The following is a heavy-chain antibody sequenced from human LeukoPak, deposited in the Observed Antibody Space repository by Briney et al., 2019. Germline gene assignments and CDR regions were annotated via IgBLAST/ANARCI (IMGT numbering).Heavy chain of an antibody. CDR1: GGSFSGYY. CDR2: INHSGST. D-gene: IGHD5-18*01. CDR3: ARGQYSHFDY. J-gene: IGHJ4*02. V-gene: IGHV4-34*01. Sequence: SETLSLTCAVYGGSFSGYYWSWIRQPPGKGREWIGEINHSGSTNYNPSLKRRVSISVEKYKNQFSLKLSSVTAADTAVYYCARGQYSHFDYWGQGTLVTVSS.